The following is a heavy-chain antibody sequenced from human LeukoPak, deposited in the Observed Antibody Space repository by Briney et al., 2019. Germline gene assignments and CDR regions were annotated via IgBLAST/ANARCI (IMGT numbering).Heavy chain of an antibody. J-gene: IGHJ4*02. D-gene: IGHD4-17*01. V-gene: IGHV4-39*01. CDR3: ASDYGDYLFDY. Sequence: SETLSLTCTVSGDSISSTNYYWGGIRQPPGKGLEWIGSIYYSGSTYYNPSLESRVTISVDTSKNQFSLKLSSVTAADTAVYYCASDYGDYLFDYWGQETLVTVSS. CDR2: IYYSGST. CDR1: GDSISSTNYY.